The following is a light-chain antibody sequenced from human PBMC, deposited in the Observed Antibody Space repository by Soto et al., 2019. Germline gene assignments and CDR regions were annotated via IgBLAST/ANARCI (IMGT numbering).Light chain of an antibody. V-gene: IGKV3-15*01. CDR3: QQYTHWPYT. J-gene: IGKJ2*01. CDR2: GAS. CDR1: QSVGSN. Sequence: EIVMTQSPATLSVSPGERASLSCRASQSVGSNLAWYQQTAGQAPRLLSYGASTRATGIPARFSGSGAGTEFTLPLTSRRSEDFAACYCQQYTHWPYTFGQGTKLAIK.